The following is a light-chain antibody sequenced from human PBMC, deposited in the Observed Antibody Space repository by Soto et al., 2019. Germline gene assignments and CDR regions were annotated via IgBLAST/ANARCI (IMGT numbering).Light chain of an antibody. J-gene: IGKJ1*01. CDR2: DAS. CDR3: QERTGWPPWT. CDR1: QSVSLS. V-gene: IGKV3-11*01. Sequence: EIVLTQSPATLSLSPGGRATLSCRASQSVSLSLAWYQQKPGQAPRLLIYDASKRASGFPARLSGSGSGTDFTLTISSLEPEDFAVYYCQERTGWPPWTFGQGTKVEIE.